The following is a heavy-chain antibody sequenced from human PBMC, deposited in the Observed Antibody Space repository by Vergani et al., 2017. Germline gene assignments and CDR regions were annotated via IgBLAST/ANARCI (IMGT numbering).Heavy chain of an antibody. V-gene: IGHV1-18*01. Sequence: QVQLVQSGAEVKKPGASVKVSCKASGYTFTSYGISWVRQAPGQGLEWMGWISAYNGNTNYAQKLQGRVTMTTDTSTSTAYMELRSLRSDDTAVYYCARDRVYYYDSSGYSPYDAFDIWGQGTMVTVSS. CDR1: GYTFTSYG. D-gene: IGHD3-22*01. CDR2: ISAYNGNT. CDR3: ARDRVYYYDSSGYSPYDAFDI. J-gene: IGHJ3*02.